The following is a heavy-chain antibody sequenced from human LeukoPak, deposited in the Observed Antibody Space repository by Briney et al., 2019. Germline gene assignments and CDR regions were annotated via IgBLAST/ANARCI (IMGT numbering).Heavy chain of an antibody. D-gene: IGHD4-17*01. CDR1: GYTFTSYD. CDR2: MNPNSGNT. CDR3: ARETTVTTDLDY. J-gene: IGHJ4*02. Sequence: ASVKVSCKASGYTFTSYDINWVRQATGQGLEWMGWMNPNSGNTGYAQKFQGRVTMTRDTSISTAYMELSRLRSDDTAVYYCARETTVTTDLDYWGQGTLVTVSS. V-gene: IGHV1-8*01.